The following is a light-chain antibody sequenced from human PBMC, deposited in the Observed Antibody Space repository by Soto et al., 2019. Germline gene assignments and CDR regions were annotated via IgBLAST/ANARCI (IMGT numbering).Light chain of an antibody. CDR2: LGF. CDR3: VQSQDSPWT. CDR1: QSLLHSNGYNY. J-gene: IGKJ1*01. Sequence: DIVMPQSPLALPVTPGEAASISCRSSQSLLHSNGYNYVDWYLQKPGLSPQLLIYLGFRRASGVRNRFSGIGYRIDFTLKVSRVEPGDVGVYAYVQSQDSPWTFGHGTKM. V-gene: IGKV2-28*01.